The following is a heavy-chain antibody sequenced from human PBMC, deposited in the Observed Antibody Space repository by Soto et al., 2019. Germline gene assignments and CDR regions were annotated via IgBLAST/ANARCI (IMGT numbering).Heavy chain of an antibody. V-gene: IGHV4-4*02. CDR2: IYHSGST. CDR1: GASISSTTSHNW. D-gene: IGHD1-26*01. J-gene: IGHJ4*02. Sequence: QVHLKESGPGLVRPSGPLSLTCAVSGASISSTTSHNWWIWVRQPPGKGLEWIGEIYHSGSTNYNPSPKSRVTMSLDKSTNQFSLELTAVTAADTAVYYCARMVGATLVDFWGQGTLVTVSS. CDR3: ARMVGATLVDF.